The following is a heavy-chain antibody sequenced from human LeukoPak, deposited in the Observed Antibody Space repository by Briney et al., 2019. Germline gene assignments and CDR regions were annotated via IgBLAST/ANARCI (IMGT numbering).Heavy chain of an antibody. Sequence: PSETLSLTCTVSGYSISSGYYWGWIRQPPGKELEWIGSIYHSGSTYYNPSLKSRVTISVDTSKNQFSLKLSSVTAADTAVYYCARDSRIVVVIHDAFDIWGQGTMVTVSS. D-gene: IGHD3-22*01. J-gene: IGHJ3*02. CDR2: IYHSGST. CDR1: GYSISSGYY. CDR3: ARDSRIVVVIHDAFDI. V-gene: IGHV4-38-2*02.